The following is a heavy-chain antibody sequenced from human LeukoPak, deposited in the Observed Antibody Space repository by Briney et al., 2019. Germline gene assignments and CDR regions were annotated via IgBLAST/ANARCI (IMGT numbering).Heavy chain of an antibody. CDR2: INHSGST. J-gene: IGHJ4*02. V-gene: IGHV4-34*01. Sequence: PSETLSLTCAVYGGSFSGYYWSWIRQPPGKGLEWIGEINHSGSTNYNPSLKSRVTISVDTSKNQFSLKLSSVTAADTAVYYCARLRRDGYNRYTGFDYWGQGTLVTVSS. D-gene: IGHD5-24*01. CDR3: ARLRRDGYNRYTGFDY. CDR1: GGSFSGYY.